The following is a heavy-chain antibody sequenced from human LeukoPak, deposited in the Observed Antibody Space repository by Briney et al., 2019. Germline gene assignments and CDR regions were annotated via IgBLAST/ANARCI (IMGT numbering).Heavy chain of an antibody. J-gene: IGHJ5*02. D-gene: IGHD4-17*01. CDR1: GGSISSGGYS. V-gene: IGHV4-30-2*01. Sequence: SETLSLTCAVSGGSISSGGYSWSWIRQPPGKGLEWIGYTYHSGSTYYNPSLKSRVTISVDRSKNQFSLKLSSVTAADTAVYYCARSYGDYVVSWFDPWGQGTLVTVSS. CDR2: TYHSGST. CDR3: ARSYGDYVVSWFDP.